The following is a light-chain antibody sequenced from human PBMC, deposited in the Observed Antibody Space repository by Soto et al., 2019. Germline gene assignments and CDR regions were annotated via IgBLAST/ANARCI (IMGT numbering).Light chain of an antibody. Sequence: DIQMTQSPSTLSASVGDRVTITCRASQSISNWLAWYQQKPGKAPKILIYKASTLESGVPSRFSGSGSGTEFTLTISSLQPDDFATYYCHQYYTYIYTFGQGTKLEI. CDR2: KAS. CDR1: QSISNW. V-gene: IGKV1-5*03. CDR3: HQYYTYIYT. J-gene: IGKJ2*01.